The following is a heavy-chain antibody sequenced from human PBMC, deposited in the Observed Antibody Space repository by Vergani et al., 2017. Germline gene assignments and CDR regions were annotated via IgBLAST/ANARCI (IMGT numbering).Heavy chain of an antibody. J-gene: IGHJ6*03. Sequence: EVQLVESGGGLVQPGGSLRLSCAASGFTFSSYSMNWVRQAPGKGLEWVSYISSSSSTIYYADPVKGRFTISSDNSTNSLYLQMNSLRAEDTAVYYCAISVNADTAXGFYNSRYYYYYYYMDVWGKGTTVTVSS. V-gene: IGHV3-48*04. CDR3: AISVNADTAXGFYNSRYYYYYYYMDV. CDR2: ISSSSSTI. CDR1: GFTFSSYS. D-gene: IGHD5-18*01.